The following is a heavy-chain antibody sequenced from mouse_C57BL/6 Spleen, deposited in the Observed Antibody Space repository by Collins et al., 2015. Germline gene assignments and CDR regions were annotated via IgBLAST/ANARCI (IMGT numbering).Heavy chain of an antibody. CDR2: INTETGEP. D-gene: IGHD1-1*01. J-gene: IGHJ3*01. CDR1: GYTFTDYS. Sequence: QIQLVQSGPELKKPGETVKISCKASGYTFTDYSMHWVKQAPGKGLKWMGWINTETGEPTYADDFKGRFAFSLETSASTAYLQINNLKNEDTATYFCARDYYGSSPAWFAYWGQGTLVTVSA. V-gene: IGHV9-2-1*01. CDR3: ARDYYGSSPAWFAY.